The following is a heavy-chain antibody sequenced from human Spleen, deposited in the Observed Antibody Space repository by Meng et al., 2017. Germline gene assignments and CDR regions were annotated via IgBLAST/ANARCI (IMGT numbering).Heavy chain of an antibody. CDR2: INHSGST. V-gene: IGHV4-34*01. J-gene: IGHJ3*02. CDR3: ARVDGGNSLSSDAFDI. Sequence: SQTLSLTCAVYGGSFSGYYWSWIRQPPGKGLEWIGEINHSGSTNYNPSLKSRATISVDTSQNNLSLKLSSVTAADSAVYYCARVDGGNSLSSDAFDIWGQGTMVTVSS. D-gene: IGHD4-23*01. CDR1: GGSFSGYY.